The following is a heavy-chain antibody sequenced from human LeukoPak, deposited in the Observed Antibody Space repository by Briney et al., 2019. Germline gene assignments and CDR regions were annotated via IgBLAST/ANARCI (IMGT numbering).Heavy chain of an antibody. J-gene: IGHJ4*02. Sequence: PGESLKITCKGSGYSFTSYWIGWVRQMPGKGLEWMGIIYPGDSNTLYSPTFQGQVTISADKSITTAYLQWSSLKASDTAMYYCARHRCSGGSCHLADYWGQGTLVTVSS. CDR3: ARHRCSGGSCHLADY. D-gene: IGHD2-15*01. V-gene: IGHV5-51*01. CDR2: IYPGDSNT. CDR1: GYSFTSYW.